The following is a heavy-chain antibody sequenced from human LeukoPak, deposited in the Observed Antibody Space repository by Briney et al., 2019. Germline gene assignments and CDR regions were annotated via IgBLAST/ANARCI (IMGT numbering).Heavy chain of an antibody. CDR1: GNSISSGDNY. Sequence: SETLSLTCTVSGNSISSGDNYWSWMRQPAGKGLEWIGRIYTSGSTNYNPSLKSRVTISGDTSKNQFSLRLSSVTAADTAVYYCARASYSYGINGWVPFDYWGQGTLVTVSS. J-gene: IGHJ4*02. CDR2: IYTSGST. V-gene: IGHV4-61*02. CDR3: ARASYSYGINGWVPFDY. D-gene: IGHD2-8*01.